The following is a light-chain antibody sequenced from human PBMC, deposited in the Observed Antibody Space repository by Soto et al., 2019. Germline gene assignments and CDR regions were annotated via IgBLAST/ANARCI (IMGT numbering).Light chain of an antibody. J-gene: IGKJ3*01. Sequence: EIVLTQSPDTLYLSPGERATLFCRASQTLSINSLAWYQQKPGQAPRLLIYAASTRHTGIPDRFNGSGSGTDFALTINRLESEDFAVYFCQQYDGAPLTFGPGTKVDVK. CDR3: QQYDGAPLT. CDR2: AAS. CDR1: QTLSINS. V-gene: IGKV3-20*01.